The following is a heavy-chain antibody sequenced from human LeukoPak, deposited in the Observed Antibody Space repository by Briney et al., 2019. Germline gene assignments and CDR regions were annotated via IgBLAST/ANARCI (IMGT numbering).Heavy chain of an antibody. CDR3: ARGDSSGRYMDV. CDR1: GFTFSSYA. V-gene: IGHV3-30*01. J-gene: IGHJ6*03. Sequence: GGSLRLSCAASGFTFSSYAMHWVRQAPGKGLEWVAVISYDGSNKYYADSVKGRFTISRDNSKNTLHLQMNSLRAEDTAVYYCARGDSSGRYMDVWGKGTTVTVSS. CDR2: ISYDGSNK. D-gene: IGHD6-19*01.